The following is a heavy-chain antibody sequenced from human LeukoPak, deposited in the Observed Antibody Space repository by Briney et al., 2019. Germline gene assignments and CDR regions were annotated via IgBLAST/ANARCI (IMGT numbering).Heavy chain of an antibody. CDR3: AKGAQSSAVDY. CDR2: ISDSGAYT. Sequence: GESLSLSCAASGSTFSNFAVSWVRQAPGKGLEWVSSISDSGAYTYYAASVKGRLTVSRDNSKKTIYLQMNSLRVDDTAVYFCAKGAQSSAVDYWGQGTLVTVSS. J-gene: IGHJ4*02. D-gene: IGHD6-19*01. V-gene: IGHV3-23*01. CDR1: GSTFSNFA.